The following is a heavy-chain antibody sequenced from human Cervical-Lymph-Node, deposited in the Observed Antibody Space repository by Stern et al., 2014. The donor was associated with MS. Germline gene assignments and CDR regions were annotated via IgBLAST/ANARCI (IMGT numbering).Heavy chain of an antibody. Sequence: VQLVQSGAEVKKPGEPLKISCKGSGFTFPTYWIGWVRQMPGKGLEWMGVLYPNDADTRYSPSFEGHITISADKSISMAYLQWSSLKASDTAMYYCARTFCLGDTCYSFDSFDMWGQGTMVTVSS. J-gene: IGHJ3*02. CDR2: LYPNDADT. D-gene: IGHD2-15*01. CDR3: ARTFCLGDTCYSFDSFDM. V-gene: IGHV5-51*03. CDR1: GFTFPTYW.